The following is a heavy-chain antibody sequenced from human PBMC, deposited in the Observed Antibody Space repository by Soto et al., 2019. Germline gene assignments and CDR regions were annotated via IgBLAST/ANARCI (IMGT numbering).Heavy chain of an antibody. J-gene: IGHJ6*03. CDR3: ANSIAAAEYYYYYTAV. D-gene: IGHD6-13*01. Sequence: GVLRLSCAASGFTLGSYWMSWVRQAPGKGLEWVANIKQDGSEKYYVDSVKGRFTISRDNAKNSLYLQMNSLRAEDTAVYYCANSIAAAEYYYYYTAVWGKGTTVTVSS. CDR2: IKQDGSEK. CDR1: GFTLGSYW. V-gene: IGHV3-7*01.